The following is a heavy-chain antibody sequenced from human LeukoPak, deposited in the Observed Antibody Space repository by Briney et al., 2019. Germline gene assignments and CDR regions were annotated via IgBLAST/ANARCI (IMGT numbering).Heavy chain of an antibody. J-gene: IGHJ4*02. CDR3: AKDQSSWYSGLFDY. D-gene: IGHD6-13*01. CDR1: GFTFSNFW. Sequence: GGSLRLSCAASGFTFSNFWMHWVRQVPGKGLVWVSGINHDGTGTYYADSVKGRFTISRDNSKNTLYLQMNSLRAEDTAVYYCAKDQSSWYSGLFDYWGQGTLVTVSS. CDR2: INHDGTGT. V-gene: IGHV3-74*01.